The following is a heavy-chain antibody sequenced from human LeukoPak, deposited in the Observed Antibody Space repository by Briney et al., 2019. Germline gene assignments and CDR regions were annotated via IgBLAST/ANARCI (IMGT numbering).Heavy chain of an antibody. CDR1: GFTFSSYS. V-gene: IGHV3-23*01. CDR3: AKDRGIISDY. CDR2: ISGSGDST. J-gene: IGHJ4*02. Sequence: GGSLRLSCAVSGFTFSSYSMSWVRQAPGKGLEWVSAISGSGDSTYYADSVKGRFTISRDNSKNTLYLQMNSLRVEDTAVDYCAKDRGIISDYWGQGTLVTVSS. D-gene: IGHD3-10*01.